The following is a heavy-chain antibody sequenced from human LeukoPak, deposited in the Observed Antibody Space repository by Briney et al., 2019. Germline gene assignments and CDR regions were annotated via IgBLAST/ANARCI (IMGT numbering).Heavy chain of an antibody. J-gene: IGHJ4*02. CDR2: INSDGSST. V-gene: IGHV3-74*01. CDR1: GFTFSSYW. D-gene: IGHD3-22*01. CDR3: ARVAAWDSSGYLFDY. Sequence: GGSLRLSCAASGFTFSSYWMHWVRQAPGKGLVWVSRINSDGSSTSYADSVKGRFTISRENAKNTLYLQMNSLRAADTAVYYCARVAAWDSSGYLFDYWGQGTLVTVSS.